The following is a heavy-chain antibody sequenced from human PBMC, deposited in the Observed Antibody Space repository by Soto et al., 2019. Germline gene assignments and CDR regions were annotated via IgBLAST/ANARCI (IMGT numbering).Heavy chain of an antibody. V-gene: IGHV4-39*07. CDR3: ARGRRIQLWFRADFDY. CDR2: IYYRGST. CDR1: GGSISSSSYY. J-gene: IGHJ4*02. Sequence: SETLSLTSTVSGGSISSSSYYWVWIRQPPGKGLECIGSIYYRGSTYYNPTLMSRVTRSVDTSKNQFCLKVSSVTAADTAVYYCARGRRIQLWFRADFDYWGQGPLVTVSS. D-gene: IGHD5-18*01.